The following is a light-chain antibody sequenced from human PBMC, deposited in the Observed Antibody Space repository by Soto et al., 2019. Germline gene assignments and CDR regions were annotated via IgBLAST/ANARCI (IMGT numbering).Light chain of an antibody. V-gene: IGLV2-14*01. CDR1: SSDIGGYNY. CDR3: SSYTSTSTYV. J-gene: IGLJ1*01. CDR2: EVN. Sequence: QSALTQPASVSGSPGQSITISCTGTSSDIGGYNYVSWYQQHPGKAPKLMIYEVNNRPSGVSNRFSGSKSGNTASLTISGLQAEDEADLYCSSYTSTSTYVFGTGTKLTVL.